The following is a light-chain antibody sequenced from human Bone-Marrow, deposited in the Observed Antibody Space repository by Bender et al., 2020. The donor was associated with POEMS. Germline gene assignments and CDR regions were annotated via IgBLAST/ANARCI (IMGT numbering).Light chain of an antibody. J-gene: IGLJ3*02. CDR3: FSDAGGSTFSWM. Sequence: TISCTGTSSDVGTYNYVSWYQQLPGKASNLMIYEDNKRPTGLSNRISGSKSGNTAYLTISGLQTDDEADYYCFSDAGGSTFSWMFGGWTKLTVL. V-gene: IGLV2-23*01. CDR2: EDN. CDR1: SSDVGTYNY.